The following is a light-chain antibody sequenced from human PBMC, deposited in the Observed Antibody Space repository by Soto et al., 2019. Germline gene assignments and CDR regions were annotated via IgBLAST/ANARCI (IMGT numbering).Light chain of an antibody. CDR3: KQTHRLPLT. V-gene: IGKV1-39*01. J-gene: IGKJ4*01. CDR2: VGS. Sequence: DIQMTQSPSSLSASVGDRVTITCRAGQTVMSYVHWYQQKQGKAPKLLSYVGSDLHSGVPSRFSGGGSGTEFTLTITNLQPEDSATYYCKQTHRLPLTFGGGTTVQIK. CDR1: QTVMSY.